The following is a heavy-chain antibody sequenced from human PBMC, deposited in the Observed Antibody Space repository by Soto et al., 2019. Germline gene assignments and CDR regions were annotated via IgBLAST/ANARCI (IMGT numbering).Heavy chain of an antibody. Sequence: GGSLRLSCAASGFTFSSYSMNWVRQAPGKGLEWVSSISSSSSYIYYADSVKGRFTISRDNAKNSLYLQMNSLRAEDTAVYYCARAHGPKNYYYYGMDVWGQGTTVTVSS. CDR1: GFTFSSYS. CDR2: ISSSSSYI. V-gene: IGHV3-21*01. CDR3: ARAHGPKNYYYYGMDV. J-gene: IGHJ6*02.